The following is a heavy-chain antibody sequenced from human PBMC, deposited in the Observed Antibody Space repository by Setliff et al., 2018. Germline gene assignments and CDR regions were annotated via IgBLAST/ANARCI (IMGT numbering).Heavy chain of an antibody. CDR3: ARDRGSDSCRGCDYMDV. J-gene: IGHJ6*03. CDR1: GGTFRSYG. V-gene: IGHV1-69*05. D-gene: IGHD2-2*01. CDR2: IIPNFGTT. Sequence: VASVKVSCKASGGTFRSYGISWVRQAPGQGLEWMGGIIPNFGTTSYAQKFQGRVTITTDESTNTAYMELSSLRSDDTAVFYCARDRGSDSCRGCDYMDVWGKGTTVTVSS.